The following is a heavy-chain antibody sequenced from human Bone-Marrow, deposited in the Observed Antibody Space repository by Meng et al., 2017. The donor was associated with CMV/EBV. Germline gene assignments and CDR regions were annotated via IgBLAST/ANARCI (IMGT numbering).Heavy chain of an antibody. CDR1: GFTFSSYE. Sequence: GESLKISCAASGFTFSSYEMNWVRQAPGKGLEWVSYISTSGSTIYYADSVKGRFTISRDNAKNSLYLQMNSLRAEDTAVYYCARDFSKGPYYYYGMDVWGQGTTVTVSS. D-gene: IGHD6-13*01. V-gene: IGHV3-48*03. J-gene: IGHJ6*02. CDR2: ISTSGSTI. CDR3: ARDFSKGPYYYYGMDV.